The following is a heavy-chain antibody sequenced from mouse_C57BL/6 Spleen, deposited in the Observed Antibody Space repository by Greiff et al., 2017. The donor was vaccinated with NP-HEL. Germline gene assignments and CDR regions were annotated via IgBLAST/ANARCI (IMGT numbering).Heavy chain of an antibody. J-gene: IGHJ2*01. Sequence: QVQLQQSGAELVKPGASVKISCKASGYAFSSYWMNWVKQRPGKGLEWIGQIYPGDGDTNYNGKFKGKATLTADKSSSTAYMQLSSLTSEDSAVYFCARSSIRLNYYGSSYFDYWGQGTTLTVSS. CDR2: IYPGDGDT. V-gene: IGHV1-80*01. D-gene: IGHD1-1*01. CDR1: GYAFSSYW. CDR3: ARSSIRLNYYGSSYFDY.